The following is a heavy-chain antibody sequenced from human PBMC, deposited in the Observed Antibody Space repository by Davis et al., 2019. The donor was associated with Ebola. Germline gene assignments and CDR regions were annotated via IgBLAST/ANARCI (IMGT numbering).Heavy chain of an antibody. D-gene: IGHD1-14*01. V-gene: IGHV1-58*02. CDR1: GFRFSSSG. Sequence: SVNVSCKASGFRFSSSGMQWVRQARGQRLEWTGGIVVGSGNTNYAQKFRERLTMTRDMSTSTAYMELRSLRFEDTAVYYCAASAGTVGKFDLWGQGTLVTVSS. J-gene: IGHJ4*02. CDR2: IVVGSGNT. CDR3: AASAGTVGKFDL.